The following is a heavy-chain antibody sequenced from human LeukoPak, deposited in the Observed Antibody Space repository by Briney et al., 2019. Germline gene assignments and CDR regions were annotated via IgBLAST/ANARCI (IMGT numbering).Heavy chain of an antibody. J-gene: IGHJ3*02. CDR2: ISWNSGSI. CDR3: AKDGAFDI. Sequence: GRSLRLSCAASGFTFDDYAMHWVRQAPGKGLEWVSGISWNSGSIGYADSVKGRFTISRDNAKNSLYLQMNSLRAEDTALYYCAKDGAFDIWGPGTMVTVSS. CDR1: GFTFDDYA. V-gene: IGHV3-9*01.